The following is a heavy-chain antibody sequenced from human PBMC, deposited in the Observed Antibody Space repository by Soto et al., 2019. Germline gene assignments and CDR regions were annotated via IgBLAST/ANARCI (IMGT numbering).Heavy chain of an antibody. V-gene: IGHV1-3*01. D-gene: IGHD2-2*01. CDR1: GYTFTSYA. J-gene: IGHJ4*02. CDR3: ARAPYCSSTSCYGFPCLY. Sequence: ASVKVSCKASGYTFTSYAMHWVRQAPGQRLEWMGWINAGNGNTKYSQKFQGRVTITRDTSASTAYMELSSLRSEDTAVYYCARAPYCSSTSCYGFPCLYWGQGTLVTVSS. CDR2: INAGNGNT.